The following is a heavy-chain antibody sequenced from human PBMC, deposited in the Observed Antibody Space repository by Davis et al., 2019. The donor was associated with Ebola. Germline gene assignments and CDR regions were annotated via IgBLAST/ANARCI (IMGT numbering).Heavy chain of an antibody. Sequence: PSETLSLTCTVSGGSISSYYWSWIRQPPGKGLEWIGYIYYSGSTNYNPSLKSRVTISVDTSKNQFSLKLSSVTAADTAVYYCARQLSIKLGDWFDPWGQGTLVTVSS. V-gene: IGHV4-59*08. J-gene: IGHJ5*02. CDR3: ARQLSIKLGDWFDP. CDR2: IYYSGST. CDR1: GGSISSYY. D-gene: IGHD3-16*01.